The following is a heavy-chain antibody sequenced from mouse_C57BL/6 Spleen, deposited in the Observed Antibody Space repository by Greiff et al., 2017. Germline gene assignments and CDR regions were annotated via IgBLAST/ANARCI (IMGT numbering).Heavy chain of an antibody. D-gene: IGHD1-1*01. Sequence: QVQLKQPGAELVKPGASVKMSCKASGYTFTSYWITWVKQRPGQGLEWIGDIYPGSGSTNYNEKFKSKATLTVDTSSSTAYMQLSSLTSEDSAVYYCARGGSSYGYAMDYWGQGTSVTVSS. CDR1: GYTFTSYW. CDR3: ARGGSSYGYAMDY. J-gene: IGHJ4*01. V-gene: IGHV1-55*01. CDR2: IYPGSGST.